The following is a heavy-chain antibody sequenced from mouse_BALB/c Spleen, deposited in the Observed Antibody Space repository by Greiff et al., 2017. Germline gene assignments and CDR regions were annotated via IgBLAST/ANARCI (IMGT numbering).Heavy chain of an antibody. CDR3: ARGATTRYFDV. CDR2: ISSGGSYT. D-gene: IGHD1-1*01. V-gene: IGHV5-9-4*01. J-gene: IGHJ1*01. CDR1: GFTFSSYA. Sequence: DVKLVESGGGLVKPGGSLKLSCAASGFTFSSYAMSWVRQSPEKRLEWVAEISSGGSYTYYPDTVTGRFTISRDNAKNTLYLEMSSLRSEDTAMYYCARGATTRYFDVWGAGTTVTVSS.